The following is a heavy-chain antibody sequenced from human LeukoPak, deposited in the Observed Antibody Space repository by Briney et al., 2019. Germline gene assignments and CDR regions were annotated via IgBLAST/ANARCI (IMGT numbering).Heavy chain of an antibody. CDR1: GGSFSDYY. V-gene: IGHV4-34*01. D-gene: IGHD3-22*01. CDR3: ARVRYYYDSSGYTRGSYFDY. J-gene: IGHJ4*02. Sequence: SETLSLTCAVYGGSFSDYYWSWIRQPPGKGLEWIGEINHSGSTNYNPSFKSRVTISVDTTKNQFSVKLSSVTAADTAVYYCARVRYYYDSSGYTRGSYFDYWGQGTLVTVSS. CDR2: INHSGST.